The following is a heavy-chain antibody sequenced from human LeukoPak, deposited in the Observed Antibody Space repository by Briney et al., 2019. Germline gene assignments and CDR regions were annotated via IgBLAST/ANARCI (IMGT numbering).Heavy chain of an antibody. V-gene: IGHV1-18*01. CDR3: ARIMHPTYYDFWSGYFAFDI. J-gene: IGHJ3*02. CDR2: ISAYNGNT. CDR1: GYTFTSYG. D-gene: IGHD3-3*01. Sequence: ASVKVSCKASGYTFTSYGISWVRQAPGQGLEWMGWISAYNGNTNYAQKLQGRVTMTRDTSTSTVYMELSSLRSEDTAVYYCARIMHPTYYDFWSGYFAFDIWGQGTMVTVSS.